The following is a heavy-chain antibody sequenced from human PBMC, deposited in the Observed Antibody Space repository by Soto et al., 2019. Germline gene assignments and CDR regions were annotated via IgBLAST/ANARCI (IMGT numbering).Heavy chain of an antibody. CDR3: ARDGGLLTASWHYDL. CDR2: INPRTGST. CDR1: GYSFTNYC. J-gene: IGHJ2*01. Sequence: QVQLVQSGADVKKPGTSVKVSCKAAGYSFTNYCMYWVRQAPGQGLEWMGMINPRTGSTRYAQKFQERVPLTRDTSTTTVYMELSTLIADDTSVYYCARDGGLLTASWHYDLWGPGTLVTVSS. V-gene: IGHV1-46*01. D-gene: IGHD2-15*01.